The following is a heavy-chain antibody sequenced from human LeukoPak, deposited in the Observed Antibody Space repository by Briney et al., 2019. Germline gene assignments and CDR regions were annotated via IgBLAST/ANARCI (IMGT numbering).Heavy chain of an antibody. V-gene: IGHV3-7*01. J-gene: IGHJ4*02. CDR1: GFTFSSHW. CDR2: IKQDGSEK. CDR3: ARGFGLRYFDWLSVPDF. Sequence: PGGSLRLACAASGFTFSSHWMSWVRQAPGRVLEWVATIKQDGSEKYYVASQKGRFTISRDNAKNTLYLQMNSLRAEVTAVYYCARGFGLRYFDWLSVPDFWGQETLVSVPS. D-gene: IGHD3-9*01.